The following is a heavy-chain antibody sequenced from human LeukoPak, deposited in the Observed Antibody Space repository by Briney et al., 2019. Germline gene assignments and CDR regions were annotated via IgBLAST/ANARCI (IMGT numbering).Heavy chain of an antibody. CDR1: GFTVSSKH. J-gene: IGHJ4*02. D-gene: IGHD2-2*01. V-gene: IGHV3-53*01. CDR3: TSRVVVPAAISDY. Sequence: GGCLRLSCAASGFTVSSKHMTWVRQAPGKGLEWVSVVYSGGTTYYADSVKGRFTISKDNSNNTLYLQMNSLRAEDTAVYYCTSRVVVPAAISDYWGQGTLVTVSS. CDR2: VYSGGTT.